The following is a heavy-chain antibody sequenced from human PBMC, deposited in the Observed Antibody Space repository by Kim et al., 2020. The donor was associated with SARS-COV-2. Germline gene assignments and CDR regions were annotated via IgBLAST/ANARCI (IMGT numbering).Heavy chain of an antibody. CDR2: ISSSSSYI. CDR3: ARAPDEYFDWLRPYYYYYYGMDV. D-gene: IGHD3-9*01. V-gene: IGHV3-21*01. Sequence: GGSLRLSCAASGFTFSSYSMNWVRQAPGKGLEWVSSISSSSSYIYYADSVKGRFTISRDNAKNSLYLQMNSLRAEDTAVYYCARAPDEYFDWLRPYYYYYYGMDVWGQGTTVTVSS. CDR1: GFTFSSYS. J-gene: IGHJ6*02.